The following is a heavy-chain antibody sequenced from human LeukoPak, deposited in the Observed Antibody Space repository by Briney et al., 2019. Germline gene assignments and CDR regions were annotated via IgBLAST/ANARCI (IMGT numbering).Heavy chain of an antibody. CDR1: GGSFSGYY. V-gene: IGHV4-34*01. D-gene: IGHD2-21*02. J-gene: IGHJ3*02. CDR2: INHSGST. Sequence: SETRSLTCAVYGGSFSGYYWSWIRQPPGKGLEWIGEINHSGSTNYNPSLKSRVTKSVDTSKNQFSLKLSSVTAADTAVYYCAIVVVTAIRPPDAFDIWGQGTKVTVSS. CDR3: AIVVVTAIRPPDAFDI.